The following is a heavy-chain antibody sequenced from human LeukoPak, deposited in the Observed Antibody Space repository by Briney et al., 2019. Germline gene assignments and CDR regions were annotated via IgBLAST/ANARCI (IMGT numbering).Heavy chain of an antibody. V-gene: IGHV3-66*01. Sequence: GGSLRLSCTASGFTFGDYAMSWVRQAPGKGLEWVSVIYSGGSTYYADSVKGRFTISRDNSKNTLYLQMNSLRAEDTAVYYCARNRFNVGIFDYWGQGTLVTVSS. CDR2: IYSGGST. CDR1: GFTFGDYA. CDR3: ARNRFNVGIFDY. J-gene: IGHJ4*02. D-gene: IGHD1-14*01.